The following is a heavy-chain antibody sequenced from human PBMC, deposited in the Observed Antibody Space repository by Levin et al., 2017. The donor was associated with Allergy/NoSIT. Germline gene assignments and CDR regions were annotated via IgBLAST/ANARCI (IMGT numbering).Heavy chain of an antibody. CDR2: ISGSGGST. J-gene: IGHJ4*02. V-gene: IGHV3-23*01. Sequence: GESLKISCAASGFTFSSYAMSWVRQAPGKGLEWVSAISGSGGSTYYADSVKGRFTFSRDNSKNTLYLQMNSLRAEDTAVYYCAADLLRYFDWLPPDYWGQGTLVTVSS. D-gene: IGHD3-9*01. CDR3: AADLLRYFDWLPPDY. CDR1: GFTFSSYA.